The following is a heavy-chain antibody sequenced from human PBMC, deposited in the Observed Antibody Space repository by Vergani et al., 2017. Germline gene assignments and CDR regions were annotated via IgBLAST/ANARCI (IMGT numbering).Heavy chain of an antibody. J-gene: IGHJ2*01. V-gene: IGHV4-4*07. CDR2: IYTSGST. CDR3: ARDSSGYYYAYWYFDL. Sequence: QVQLQESGPGLVKPSETLSLTCTVSGGSISSYYWSWTRQPAGKGLEWIGRIYTSGSTNYNPSLKSRVTMSVDTSKNQFSLKLSSVTAADTAVYYCARDSSGYYYAYWYFDLWGRGTLVTVSS. D-gene: IGHD3-22*01. CDR1: GGSISSYY.